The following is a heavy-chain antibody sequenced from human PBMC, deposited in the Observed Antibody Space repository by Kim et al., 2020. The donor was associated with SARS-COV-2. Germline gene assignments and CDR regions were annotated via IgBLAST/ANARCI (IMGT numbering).Heavy chain of an antibody. D-gene: IGHD6-19*01. J-gene: IGHJ6*02. CDR2: IYYSGST. Sequence: SETLSLTCTVSGGSISSYYWSWIRQPPGKGLEWIGYIYYSGSTNYNPSLKSRVTISLDTSKNQFSLKLRSVTPADTAVYYCARVAVGQHSSGWYLGNPSYYGMDVWGQGTTVTVSS. CDR1: GGSISSYY. V-gene: IGHV4-59*13. CDR3: ARVAVGQHSSGWYLGNPSYYGMDV.